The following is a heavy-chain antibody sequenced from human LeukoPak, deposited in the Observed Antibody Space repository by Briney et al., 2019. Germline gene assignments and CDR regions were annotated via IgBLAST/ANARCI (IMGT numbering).Heavy chain of an antibody. Sequence: GGSLRLSSAASGFTVSSNYMSWVRQAPGKGLEWVSVIYSDSGGSTYYADSVKGRFTMSRDNSKNTLYLHMNSLRAEDTAVYYCARGFTHDYGDYDYWGQGTLVTVSS. CDR1: GFTVSSNY. V-gene: IGHV3-66*01. CDR2: IYSDSGGST. CDR3: ARGFTHDYGDYDY. D-gene: IGHD4-17*01. J-gene: IGHJ4*02.